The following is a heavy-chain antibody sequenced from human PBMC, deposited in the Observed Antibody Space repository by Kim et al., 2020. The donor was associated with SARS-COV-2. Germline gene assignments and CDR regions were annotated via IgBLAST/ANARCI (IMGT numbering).Heavy chain of an antibody. CDR2: ISYDGSIK. D-gene: IGHD3-3*01. CDR3: ARGDFSYYYGLDV. V-gene: IGHV3-30*03. CDR1: GFTFRSYG. J-gene: IGHJ6*02. Sequence: GGSLRLSCAASGFTFRSYGMHWVRQVPGKGLEWVAFISYDGSIKYYADSVKGRFSISRDNSKNTLHLQMNSLRAEDTAVYFCARGDFSYYYGLDVWGQGTTVTVSS.